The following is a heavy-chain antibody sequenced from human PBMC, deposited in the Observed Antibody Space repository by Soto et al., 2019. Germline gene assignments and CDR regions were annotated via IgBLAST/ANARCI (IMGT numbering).Heavy chain of an antibody. J-gene: IGHJ5*02. CDR1: GGSISTSSYY. CDR2: IYNSGRT. CDR3: ARNSHMVRDPNWFDP. V-gene: IGHV4-39*01. D-gene: IGHD3-10*01. Sequence: PSETLSLTCAVSGGSISTSSYYWGWIRQPPGKGLEWIGSIYNSGRTYHNPSLKSRVIMSVDTSKNQFSLKLSSVTAADTAVYYCARNSHMVRDPNWFDPWGQGTLVPVSS.